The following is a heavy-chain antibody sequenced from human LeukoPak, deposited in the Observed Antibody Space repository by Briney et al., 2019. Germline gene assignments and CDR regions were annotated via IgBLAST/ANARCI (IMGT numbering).Heavy chain of an antibody. D-gene: IGHD2-8*01. CDR2: IYYSGST. Sequence: SETLSLTCTVSGGSISSGGYYWSWIRQHPGKGLEWIGYIYYSGSTYYNPSLKSRVTLSVDTSKNQFSLKLSSVTAADTAVYYCARARSLDCTNGVCIYYHYYYMDVWGKGTTVTVSS. J-gene: IGHJ6*03. V-gene: IGHV4-31*03. CDR3: ARARSLDCTNGVCIYYHYYYMDV. CDR1: GGSISSGGYY.